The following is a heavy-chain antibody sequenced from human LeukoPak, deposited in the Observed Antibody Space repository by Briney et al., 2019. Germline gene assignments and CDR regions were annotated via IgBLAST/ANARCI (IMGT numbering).Heavy chain of an antibody. V-gene: IGHV3-23*01. J-gene: IGHJ4*02. CDR2: ISGSGGST. D-gene: IGHD3-9*01. CDR3: AKEGGLRYFDWSQDFDY. Sequence: GGSLRLSCAASGFTFSSYAMSWVRQAPGKGLEWVSAISGSGGSTYYADSVKGRFTISRDNSKNTLYLQMNSLRAEDTAVYYCAKEGGLRYFDWSQDFDYWGQGNLVTVSS. CDR1: GFTFSSYA.